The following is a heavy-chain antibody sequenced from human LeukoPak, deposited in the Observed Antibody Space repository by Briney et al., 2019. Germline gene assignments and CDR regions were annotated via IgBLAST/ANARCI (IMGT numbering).Heavy chain of an antibody. V-gene: IGHV1-69*13. D-gene: IGHD1-14*01. CDR3: ARNRLTYEPPNWFDP. J-gene: IGHJ5*02. Sequence: GASVKVSCKASGGTFSSYAISWVRQAPGQGLEWMGGIIPIFGTANYAQKFQGRVTITADESTSTAYMELSSLRSEDTAVYYCARNRLTYEPPNWFDPWGQGTLVTVSS. CDR1: GGTFSSYA. CDR2: IIPIFGTA.